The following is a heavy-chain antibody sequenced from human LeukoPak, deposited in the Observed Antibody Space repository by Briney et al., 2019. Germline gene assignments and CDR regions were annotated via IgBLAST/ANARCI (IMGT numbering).Heavy chain of an antibody. J-gene: IGHJ4*02. D-gene: IGHD3-22*01. V-gene: IGHV4-30-4*08. CDR1: GGSISSGDYY. CDR2: IYYSGNT. Sequence: SQTLSLTCTVSGGSISSGDYYWSWIRQPPGKGLEWIGYIYYSGNTYYNPSLKSRVTISVDTSKNQFSLKLSSVTAADTAVYYCARESMLNYYDSSGYYYSFDYWGQGTLVTVSS. CDR3: ARESMLNYYDSSGYYYSFDY.